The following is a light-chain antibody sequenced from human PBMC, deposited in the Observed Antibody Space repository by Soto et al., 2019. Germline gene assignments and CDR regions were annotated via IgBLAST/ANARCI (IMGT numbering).Light chain of an antibody. CDR2: DVS. CDR3: QQYYSYFIT. J-gene: IGKJ5*01. V-gene: IGKV1-5*01. CDR1: QSVSSW. Sequence: DIQMTQSPSTLSASVGDRVSITCRASQSVSSWLAWYQQKPGQAPKLLIFDVSSLESGVPSRFSGSGSGTEFTLTIRSLQPDDFATYYCQQYYSYFITFGQGTRLEIK.